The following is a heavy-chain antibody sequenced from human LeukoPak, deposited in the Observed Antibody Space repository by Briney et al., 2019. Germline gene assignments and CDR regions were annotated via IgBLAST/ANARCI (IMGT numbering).Heavy chain of an antibody. Sequence: PSETLSLTCAVYGGSFSGYYWSWIRQPPGKGLEWIGEINHSGSTNYNPSLKSRVTISVDKSKNQFSLKLSSATAADTAVYYCASLDYGDYHFYFDYWGQGTLVTVSS. D-gene: IGHD4-17*01. J-gene: IGHJ4*02. V-gene: IGHV4-34*01. CDR2: INHSGST. CDR1: GGSFSGYY. CDR3: ASLDYGDYHFYFDY.